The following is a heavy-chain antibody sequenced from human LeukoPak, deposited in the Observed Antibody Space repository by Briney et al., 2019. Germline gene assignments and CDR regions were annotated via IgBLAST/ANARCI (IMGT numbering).Heavy chain of an antibody. V-gene: IGHV1-8*01. CDR1: GHTFTSYD. Sequence: ASVKVSCKASGHTFTSYDINWVRQATGQGLEWMGWMSPNSGDTGYAQKFQGRVTMTRNTSISTAYMELSSLRSEDTAVYYCARVYSSGWYPGNTWPFDYWGQGTLVTVSS. CDR3: ARVYSSGWYPGNTWPFDY. D-gene: IGHD6-19*01. CDR2: MSPNSGDT. J-gene: IGHJ4*02.